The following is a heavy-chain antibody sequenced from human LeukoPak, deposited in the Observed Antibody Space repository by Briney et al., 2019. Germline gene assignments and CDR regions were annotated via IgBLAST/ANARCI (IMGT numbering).Heavy chain of an antibody. D-gene: IGHD1-26*01. CDR1: GFTFSSYW. V-gene: IGHV3-74*01. CDR2: INSDGSST. Sequence: PGGSLRLSCAASGFTFSSYWMHWVRQAPGKGLVWVSRINSDGSSTSYADSVKGRFTISRDHAKNTLYLQMNSLRAEDTAVYYCASAVGATTEIDYWGQGTLVTVSS. CDR3: ASAVGATTEIDY. J-gene: IGHJ4*02.